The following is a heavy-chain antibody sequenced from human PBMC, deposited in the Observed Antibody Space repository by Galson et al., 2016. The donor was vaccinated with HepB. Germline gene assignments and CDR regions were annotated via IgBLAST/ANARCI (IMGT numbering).Heavy chain of an antibody. CDR2: TSSDGDSR. J-gene: IGHJ4*02. Sequence: SLRLSCAVSGIIFSNHAMAWVRQTPGKGLEWVSSTSSDGDSRYYAGSVRGRFTISSDNSKNTLYLQMNSLTPEDTAVYYCVKTPSSMVASGWGDYWGQGTLVTVSS. D-gene: IGHD2-15*01. V-gene: IGHV3-23*01. CDR1: GIIFSNHA. CDR3: VKTPSSMVASGWGDY.